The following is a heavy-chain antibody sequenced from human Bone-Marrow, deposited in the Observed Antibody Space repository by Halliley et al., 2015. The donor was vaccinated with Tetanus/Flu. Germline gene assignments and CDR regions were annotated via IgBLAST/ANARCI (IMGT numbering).Heavy chain of an antibody. D-gene: IGHD3-10*01. V-gene: IGHV3-11*05. Sequence: GLKRLSYIGCISLYSTYADSVKGRFTISRDNGKTSLYLQMDSLRVEGTAVYYCARGNYPDFWGQGTLVAVSS. CDR3: ARGNYPDF. CDR2: IGCISLYS. J-gene: IGHJ4*02.